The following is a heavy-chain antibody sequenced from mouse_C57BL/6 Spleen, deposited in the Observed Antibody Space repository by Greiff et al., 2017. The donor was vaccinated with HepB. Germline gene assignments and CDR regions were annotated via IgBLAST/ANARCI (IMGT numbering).Heavy chain of an antibody. CDR1: GYTFTDYY. CDR2: INPNTGGT. J-gene: IGHJ1*03. D-gene: IGHD2-2*01. V-gene: IGHV1-26*01. Sequence: EVQLQQSGPELVKPGASVKISCKASGYTFTDYYMNWVKQSHGKSLEWIGDINPNTGGTSYNQKFKGKATLTVDKSSSTAYMELSSLTSEDSAVYYCAKVVMVTGWYFDVWGTGTTVTVSS. CDR3: AKVVMVTGWYFDV.